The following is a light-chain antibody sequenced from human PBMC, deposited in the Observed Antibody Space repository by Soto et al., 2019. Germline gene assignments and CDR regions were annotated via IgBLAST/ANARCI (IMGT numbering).Light chain of an antibody. J-gene: IGKJ1*01. V-gene: IGKV3-20*01. CDR1: QSVDTTF. CDR3: QQYMSSVT. CDR2: GAS. Sequence: EIVLTQSPGSLSLSPGQRATLSCRASQSVDTTFFAWYQKKPGQAPRLLIYGASKRATGIPDRFSGSGSGTDFTHLISRLEPEDVAVYYCQQYMSSVTFGQGTKVEIK.